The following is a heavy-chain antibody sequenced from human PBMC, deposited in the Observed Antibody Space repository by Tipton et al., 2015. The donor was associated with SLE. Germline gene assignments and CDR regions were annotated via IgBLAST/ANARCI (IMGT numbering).Heavy chain of an antibody. CDR1: GFTFSSYA. Sequence: SLRLSCAASGFTFSSYAIHWDRQPPGHGLGRVAAFPYAGSNKYYADPVKGRFTISRNNSKNTLYLQMNSLRAEDTAVYYCARDGVGVVAVSQTAFVIRARGAMVSASS. V-gene: IGHV3-30*16. CDR3: ARDGVGVVAVSQTAFVI. J-gene: IGHJ3*02. CDR2: FPYAGSNK. D-gene: IGHD2-15*01.